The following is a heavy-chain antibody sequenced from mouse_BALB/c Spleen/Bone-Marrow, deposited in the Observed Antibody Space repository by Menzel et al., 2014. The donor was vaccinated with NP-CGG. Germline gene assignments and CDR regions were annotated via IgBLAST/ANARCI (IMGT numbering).Heavy chain of an antibody. CDR3: ARGDYYGGSFFAY. Sequence: VKLSCTASGFNIKDTYMHWVKQRPEQGLEWIGRIDPANGNTKYDPKFQGKATITADTSSNTAYLQLSSLTSEDTAVYYCARGDYYGGSFFAYWGQGTLVTVSA. CDR1: GFNIKDTY. V-gene: IGHV14-3*02. J-gene: IGHJ3*01. D-gene: IGHD1-1*01. CDR2: IDPANGNT.